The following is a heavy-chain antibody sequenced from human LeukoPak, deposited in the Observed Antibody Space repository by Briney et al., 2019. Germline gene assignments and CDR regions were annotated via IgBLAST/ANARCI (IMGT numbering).Heavy chain of an antibody. CDR1: GGSLSGYY. D-gene: IGHD3-10*01. CDR3: ARVGITMVRGVITRYGGMDV. J-gene: IGHJ6*02. CDR2: INHSGST. V-gene: IGHV4-34*01. Sequence: PSETLSLTCAVYGGSLSGYYWSWIRQPPGKGLEWIGEINHSGSTNYNPSLKSRVTISVDTSKNQFSLKLSSVTAADTAVYYCARVGITMVRGVITRYGGMDVWGQGTTVTVSS.